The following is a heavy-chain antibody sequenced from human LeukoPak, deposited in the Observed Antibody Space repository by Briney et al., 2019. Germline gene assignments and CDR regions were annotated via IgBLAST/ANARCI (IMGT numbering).Heavy chain of an antibody. J-gene: IGHJ6*02. Sequence: GRSLRLSCAASGFTFSSYAMHWVRQAPGKGLEYVSAISSNGGSTYYANSVKGRFTISRDNSKNTLYLQMGSLRAEDMAVYYCARDRGSTIIYGMDVWGQGTTVTVSS. V-gene: IGHV3-64*01. D-gene: IGHD2-2*01. CDR3: ARDRGSTIIYGMDV. CDR2: ISSNGGST. CDR1: GFTFSSYA.